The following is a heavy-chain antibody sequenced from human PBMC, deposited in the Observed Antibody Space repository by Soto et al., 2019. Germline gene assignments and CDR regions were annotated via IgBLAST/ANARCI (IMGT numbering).Heavy chain of an antibody. Sequence: QVQLVESGGGVVQPGRSLRVSCAASGFTFSSYGMHWFRQAPGKGLEWVAVIWDDGSNKYHADSVKGRFTISRNNSKNTLYLQMNSLRTEDTAVYYCARIMCGGDCYDLAYWGQGTLVTVSS. J-gene: IGHJ4*02. V-gene: IGHV3-33*01. CDR2: IWDDGSNK. CDR1: GFTFSSYG. CDR3: ARIMCGGDCYDLAY. D-gene: IGHD2-21*02.